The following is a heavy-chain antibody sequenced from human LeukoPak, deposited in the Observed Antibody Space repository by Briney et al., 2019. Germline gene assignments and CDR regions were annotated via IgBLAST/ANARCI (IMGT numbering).Heavy chain of an antibody. CDR2: ISGSGGRT. J-gene: IGHJ4*02. CDR3: AKDRNVYCSSTSCSSEFDY. D-gene: IGHD2-2*01. Sequence: GGSLRLSCAASGFTFSSYAMSWVRQAPGKGLEWVSAISGSGGRTYYADSVKGRFTISRDNSKNTLYLQMNSLRAEDTAVYYCAKDRNVYCSSTSCSSEFDYWGQGTLVTVSS. V-gene: IGHV3-23*01. CDR1: GFTFSSYA.